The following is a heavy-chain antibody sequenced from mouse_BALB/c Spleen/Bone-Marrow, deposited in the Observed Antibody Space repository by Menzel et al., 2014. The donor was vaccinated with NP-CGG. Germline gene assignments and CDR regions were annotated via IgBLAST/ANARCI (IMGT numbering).Heavy chain of an antibody. V-gene: IGHV1-4*02. Sequence: VQLQQSAPGLARPGASVKMSCKASGYTFTSFTIQWIKQRPGQGLEWIGYINPTRGYTDYNQKFKDRTTLTADKSSSTTYMQLTSLTSEDSAVYYCAREATYYAYFDYWGQGTALAVSS. D-gene: IGHD1-1*01. CDR1: GYTFTSFT. J-gene: IGHJ2*01. CDR3: AREATYYAYFDY. CDR2: INPTRGYT.